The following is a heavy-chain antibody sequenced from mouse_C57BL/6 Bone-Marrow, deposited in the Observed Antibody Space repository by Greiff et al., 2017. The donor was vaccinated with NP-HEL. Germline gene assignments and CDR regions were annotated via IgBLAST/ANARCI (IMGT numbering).Heavy chain of an antibody. CDR2: IYPRSGNT. CDR1: GYTFTSYG. D-gene: IGHD2-1*01. J-gene: IGHJ3*01. CDR3: ASGGNYLRFFAY. V-gene: IGHV1-81*01. Sequence: QVQLQQSGAELARPGASVKLSCKASGYTFTSYGISWVKQRTGQGLEWIGEIYPRSGNTYYNEKFKGKATLTADKSSSTAYMELRSLTSEDSAVYFCASGGNYLRFFAYWGQGTLVTVSA.